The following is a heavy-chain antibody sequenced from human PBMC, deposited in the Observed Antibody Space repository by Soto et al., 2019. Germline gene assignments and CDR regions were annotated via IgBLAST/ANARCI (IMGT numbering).Heavy chain of an antibody. J-gene: IGHJ4*02. D-gene: IGHD4-17*01. CDR1: GFTFSSYG. Sequence: QVQLVESGGGVVQPGRSLRLSCAASGFTFSSYGMHWVRQAPGKGLEWVAVIWYDGSNKYYADSVKGRFTISRENSKNTRYLKMNSLRAEDTAVYYCARGRGGAVTPKEFAYWGQGTLVTVSS. V-gene: IGHV3-33*01. CDR2: IWYDGSNK. CDR3: ARGRGGAVTPKEFAY.